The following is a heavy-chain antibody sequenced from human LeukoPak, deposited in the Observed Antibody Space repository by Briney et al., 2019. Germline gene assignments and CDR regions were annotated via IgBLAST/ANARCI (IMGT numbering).Heavy chain of an antibody. CDR1: GGSFSGYY. Sequence: SETLSLTCAVYGGSFSGYYWSWIRQPPGRGLEWIGEINHSGSTNYNPSLKSRVTISVDTSKNQFSLKLSSVTAADTAVYYCARGVDSSSSSLFRYYYYGMEVWGQGTTVSVSS. J-gene: IGHJ6*02. CDR3: ARGVDSSSSSLFRYYYYGMEV. CDR2: INHSGST. V-gene: IGHV4-34*01. D-gene: IGHD6-6*01.